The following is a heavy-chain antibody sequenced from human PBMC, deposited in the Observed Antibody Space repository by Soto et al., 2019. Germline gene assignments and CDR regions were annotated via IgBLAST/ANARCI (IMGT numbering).Heavy chain of an antibody. D-gene: IGHD2-21*02. CDR3: AISFCGGDCYSFYYYWGMDV. Sequence: ASVKVSCKASGYTFTSYGISWVRQAPGQGLEWMGWISAYNGNTNYAQKLQGRVTMTTDTSTSTAYMELRSLRSDDTAVYYCAISFCGGDCYSFYYYWGMDVWGKGTTVT. CDR2: ISAYNGNT. V-gene: IGHV1-18*01. CDR1: GYTFTSYG. J-gene: IGHJ6*04.